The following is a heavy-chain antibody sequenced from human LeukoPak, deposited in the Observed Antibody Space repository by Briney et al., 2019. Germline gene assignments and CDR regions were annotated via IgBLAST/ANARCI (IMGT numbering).Heavy chain of an antibody. CDR3: AKNGDRGAYCTGGTCYPYFYYYMDV. J-gene: IGHJ6*03. CDR1: GFTFSNYG. D-gene: IGHD2-15*01. Sequence: GGTLRLSCAASGFTFSNYGMTWVRQAPGKGLEWVSSISGSAATISYADSVKGRFTISRDNSKNTLSLQMNSLRAEDTAIYYCAKNGDRGAYCTGGTCYPYFYYYMDVWGKGTTVTI. V-gene: IGHV3-23*01. CDR2: ISGSAATI.